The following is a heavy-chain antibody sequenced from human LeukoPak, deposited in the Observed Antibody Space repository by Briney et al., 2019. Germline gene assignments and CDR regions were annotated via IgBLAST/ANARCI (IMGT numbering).Heavy chain of an antibody. CDR2: IYPGDSDT. CDR3: ARSHGYYYDSSGHQDWFDP. Sequence: GESLKISCKGCGYSFTSYCIGWVRPLPGKGLEWMGIIYPGDSDTRYSPSFQGQVTISADKSITTAYLQWSSLKASDTAMYYCARSHGYYYDSSGHQDWFDPWGQGTLVTVSS. CDR1: GYSFTSYC. D-gene: IGHD3-22*01. V-gene: IGHV5-51*01. J-gene: IGHJ5*02.